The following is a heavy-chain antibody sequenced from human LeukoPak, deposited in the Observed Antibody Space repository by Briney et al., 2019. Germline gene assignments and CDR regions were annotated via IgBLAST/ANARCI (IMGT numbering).Heavy chain of an antibody. Sequence: GGSLRLSCAASGFTFSSYGMHWVRQAPGKGLVWVAFIRYDGSNKYYADSVKGRFTISRDNSESTLYLQMNGLRANDTAVYFCATEASARGIYPAFPDYWGQGTLVTVSS. CDR2: IRYDGSNK. V-gene: IGHV3-30*02. CDR3: ATEASARGIYPAFPDY. D-gene: IGHD5/OR15-5a*01. J-gene: IGHJ4*02. CDR1: GFTFSSYG.